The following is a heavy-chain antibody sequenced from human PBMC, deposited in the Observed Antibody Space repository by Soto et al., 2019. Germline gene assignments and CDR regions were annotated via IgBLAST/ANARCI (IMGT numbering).Heavy chain of an antibody. CDR1: GYTFTRNW. CDR2: IFPIDSDT. D-gene: IGHD2-21*02. J-gene: IGHJ3*01. Sequence: PGESLKISCNGSGYTFTRNWICWVRQMPWKGLEWMGIIFPIDSDTRYSPSSQGQVTISADNSISTAYLQWSSLKASDTAIYYCATPGGRDFNAFDVWGQGTMVTVSS. V-gene: IGHV5-51*01. CDR3: ATPGGRDFNAFDV.